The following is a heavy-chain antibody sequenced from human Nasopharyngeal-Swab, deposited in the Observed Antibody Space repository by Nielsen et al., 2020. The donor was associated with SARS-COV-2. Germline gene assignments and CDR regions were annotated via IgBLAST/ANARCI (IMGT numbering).Heavy chain of an antibody. CDR2: ISYDGSNK. Sequence: VRQMPGKGLEWVAVISYDGSNKYYADSVKGRFTISRDNSKSTLYLQMNSLRAEDTAVYYCAKDSVYYWGQGTLVTVSS. CDR3: AKDSVYY. V-gene: IGHV3-30*18. J-gene: IGHJ4*02.